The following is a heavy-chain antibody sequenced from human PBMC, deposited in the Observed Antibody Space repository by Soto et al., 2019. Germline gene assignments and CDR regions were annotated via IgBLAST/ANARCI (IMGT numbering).Heavy chain of an antibody. Sequence: QVQLVQSGAEVKKPGASVKVSCKASGYTFTSYDINWVRQATGQGLEWMGWMNPNSGNTGYAQKFQGRVTMTRHTSIRTAYMELSSLRSEDTAVYYCARERTGTTSMDVWGQGTTVTVSS. CDR1: GYTFTSYD. CDR3: ARERTGTTSMDV. D-gene: IGHD1-1*01. J-gene: IGHJ6*02. CDR2: MNPNSGNT. V-gene: IGHV1-8*01.